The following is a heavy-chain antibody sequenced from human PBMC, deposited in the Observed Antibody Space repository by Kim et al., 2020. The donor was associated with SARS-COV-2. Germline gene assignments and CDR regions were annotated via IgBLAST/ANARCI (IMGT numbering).Heavy chain of an antibody. CDR2: IDPSDSYT. D-gene: IGHD4-17*01. V-gene: IGHV5-10-1*01. CDR1: GYSFTSYW. J-gene: IGHJ4*02. Sequence: GESLKISCQGSGYSFTSYWISWVRQMPGKGLEWMGRIDPSDSYTNYSPSFQGHVTISADKSISTAYLQWSSLKASDTAMYYCAMEDYGDPRGDYWGQGTLVTVSS. CDR3: AMEDYGDPRGDY.